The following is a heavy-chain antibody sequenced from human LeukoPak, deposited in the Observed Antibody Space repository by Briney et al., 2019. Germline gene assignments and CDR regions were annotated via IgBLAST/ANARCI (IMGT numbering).Heavy chain of an antibody. CDR3: ATYTHWVAGDV. J-gene: IGHJ6*02. V-gene: IGHV3-7*01. CDR2: IKEDGSEK. Sequence: PGGSLRLSCAASGLTFSETWMSWVRQAPGQGLEWVAAIKEDGSEKDYVDSVKGRFTISRDNAKNSLYLQMNSLRAEDTAVYYCATYTHWVAGDVWGQGTTASVSS. D-gene: IGHD3-16*01. CDR1: GLTFSETW.